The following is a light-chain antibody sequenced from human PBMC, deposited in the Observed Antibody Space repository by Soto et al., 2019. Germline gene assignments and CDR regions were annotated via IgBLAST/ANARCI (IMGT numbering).Light chain of an antibody. J-gene: IGKJ2*01. CDR2: NVS. CDR3: QQYNTLNT. Sequence: EIAMTQSPATLSVSPGQRATLSCRASQNVNSNSAWYQQKPGHAPSLLMYNVSTRATGFPARFSGSGSGTEFTLTISSLQSVDSAIYYCQQYNTLNTFGQGTKLEIK. V-gene: IGKV3-15*01. CDR1: QNVNSN.